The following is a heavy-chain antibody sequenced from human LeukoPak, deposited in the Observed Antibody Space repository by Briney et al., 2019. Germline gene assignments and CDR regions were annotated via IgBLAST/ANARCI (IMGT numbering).Heavy chain of an antibody. Sequence: GGSLNLSLAASGLTFGGFWLSWFRRAQGKGREGVATIKKEGSEKYYVDSVKGRFTISRDNAKNSLYLQMNSLRAEDTAVYYCARDILEMATITAPDAFDIWGQGTMVTVSS. CDR1: GLTFGGFW. D-gene: IGHD5-24*01. CDR2: IKKEGSEK. V-gene: IGHV3-7*01. J-gene: IGHJ3*02. CDR3: ARDILEMATITAPDAFDI.